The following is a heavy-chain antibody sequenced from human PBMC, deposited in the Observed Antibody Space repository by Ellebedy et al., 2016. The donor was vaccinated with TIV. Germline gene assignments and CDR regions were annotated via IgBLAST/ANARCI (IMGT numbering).Heavy chain of an antibody. CDR2: IYHSGST. V-gene: IGHV4-30-2*01. CDR3: ARGVGSYGDPPESDAFDI. CDR1: GGSISSGGYS. D-gene: IGHD4-17*01. Sequence: SETLSLXXAVSGGSISSGGYSWSWIRQPPGKGLEWIGYIYHSGSTYYNPSLKSRVTISVDRSKNQFSLKLSSVTAADTAVYYCARGVGSYGDPPESDAFDIWGQGTMVTVSS. J-gene: IGHJ3*02.